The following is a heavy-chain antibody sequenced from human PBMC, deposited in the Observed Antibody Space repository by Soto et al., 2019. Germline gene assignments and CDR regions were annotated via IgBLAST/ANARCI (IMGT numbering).Heavy chain of an antibody. D-gene: IGHD4-17*01. J-gene: IGHJ4*02. CDR3: ARVALSGAPRKYSAY. Sequence: EVQLVESGGGLVQPGGSLRLSCAASGFTFSDHYMDWVRQAPGKGLEWVGRTRNKANSYSTEYAASVKGRFTISRDDSTSAMYLQMTSLKTEDRAVYYCARVALSGAPRKYSAYWGQGTLVTVS. CDR2: TRNKANSYST. V-gene: IGHV3-72*01. CDR1: GFTFSDHY.